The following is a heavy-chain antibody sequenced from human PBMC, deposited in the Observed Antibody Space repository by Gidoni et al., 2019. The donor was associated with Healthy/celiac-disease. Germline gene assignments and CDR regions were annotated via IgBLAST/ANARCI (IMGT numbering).Heavy chain of an antibody. J-gene: IGHJ6*02. CDR3: ARGRYCSSTSCPKKYYYYYYGMDV. V-gene: IGHV3-21*01. Sequence: EVQLVESGGGLVKPGGSLRLSCAASGFTFSNYSMNWVRQAPGKGLEWVSSISSSSSYIYYADSVKCRFTISRDNAKNSLYLQMNSLRAEDTAVYYCARGRYCSSTSCPKKYYYYYYGMDVWGQGTTVTVSS. CDR2: ISSSSSYI. D-gene: IGHD2-2*01. CDR1: GFTFSNYS.